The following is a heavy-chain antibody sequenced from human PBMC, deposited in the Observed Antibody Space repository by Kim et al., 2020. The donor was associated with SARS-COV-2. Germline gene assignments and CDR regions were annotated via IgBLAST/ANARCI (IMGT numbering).Heavy chain of an antibody. Sequence: GGSLRLSCAASGFTFSSYAMHWVRQAPGKGLEWVAVISYDGSNKYYADSVKGRFTISRDNSKNTLYLQMNSLRAEDTAVYYCAREGSSSWLIDYWGQGTLVTVSS. CDR2: ISYDGSNK. V-gene: IGHV3-30*04. J-gene: IGHJ4*02. D-gene: IGHD6-13*01. CDR3: AREGSSSWLIDY. CDR1: GFTFSSYA.